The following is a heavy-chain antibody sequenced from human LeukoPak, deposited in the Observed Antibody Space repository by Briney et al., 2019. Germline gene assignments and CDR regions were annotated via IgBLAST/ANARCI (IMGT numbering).Heavy chain of an antibody. CDR2: INHSGST. CDR3: ARGESSGWYIYYFDY. CDR1: GGSFSGYY. D-gene: IGHD6-19*01. J-gene: IGHJ4*02. Sequence: SETLSLTCAVYGGSFSGYYWSWIRQPPGKGLEWIGEINHSGSTNYNPSLKSRVTISVDTSKNQFSLKQSSVTAADTAVYYCARGESSGWYIYYFDYWGQGTLVTVSS. V-gene: IGHV4-34*01.